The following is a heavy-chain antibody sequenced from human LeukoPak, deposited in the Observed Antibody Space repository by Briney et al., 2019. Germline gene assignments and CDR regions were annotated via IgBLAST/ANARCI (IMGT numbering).Heavy chain of an antibody. CDR2: INHSGGT. CDR1: GGSFSGYY. D-gene: IGHD2-15*01. V-gene: IGHV4-34*01. CDR3: AYCSGGSCYSGDSRFDY. J-gene: IGHJ4*02. Sequence: SETLSLTCAVYGGSFSGYYWSWIRQPPGKGLEWIGEINHSGGTNYNPSLKSRVTISVDTSKNQFSLKLSSVTAADTAVYYCAYCSGGSCYSGDSRFDYWGQGTLVTVSS.